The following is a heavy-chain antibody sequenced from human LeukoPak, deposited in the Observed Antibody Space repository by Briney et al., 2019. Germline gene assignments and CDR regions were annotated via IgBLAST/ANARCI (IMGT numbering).Heavy chain of an antibody. J-gene: IGHJ4*02. V-gene: IGHV3-23*01. CDR2: ISGSSDRA. CDR3: AKDAEYCSGATCYVFDY. CDR1: GFTFSSYA. D-gene: IGHD2-15*01. Sequence: TGGSLRLSCAASGFTFSSYAMSWVRQAPGKGLEWVSLISGSSDRAYYTDSVMGRFTISRDNSKNTLYLQMNSLRAEDTAVYHCAKDAEYCSGATCYVFDYWGQGTLVTVPS.